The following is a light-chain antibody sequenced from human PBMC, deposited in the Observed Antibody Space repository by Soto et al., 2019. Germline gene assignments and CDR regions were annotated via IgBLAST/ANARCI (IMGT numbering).Light chain of an antibody. CDR3: QLYGSSPWT. V-gene: IGKV3-20*01. Sequence: EIVLTQSPGTMSLSPGKRATLSCRASQSVSSSYLAWYQQKPGQAPSLLIHGVSSRATGLPDRFSGSGSGTDFTLTISRLEPEEFAVYYCQLYGSSPWTFGQGTKVEIK. CDR2: GVS. J-gene: IGKJ1*01. CDR1: QSVSSSY.